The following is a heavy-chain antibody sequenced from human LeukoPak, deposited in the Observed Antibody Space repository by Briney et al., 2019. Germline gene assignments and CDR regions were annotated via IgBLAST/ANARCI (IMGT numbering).Heavy chain of an antibody. CDR1: GGSISSYY. CDR2: ISYSGST. CDR3: ARLSPSRTYSYYYHLDV. D-gene: IGHD1-14*01. V-gene: IGHV4-59*01. Sequence: SETLSLTCSVSGGSISSYYWSWIRQPPGKGLEWICYISYSGSTNYNPSLKSRVTISADTSKNQFSLNLSSVTAADTAVYYCARLSPSRTYSYYYHLDVWGKGTTVTISS. J-gene: IGHJ6*03.